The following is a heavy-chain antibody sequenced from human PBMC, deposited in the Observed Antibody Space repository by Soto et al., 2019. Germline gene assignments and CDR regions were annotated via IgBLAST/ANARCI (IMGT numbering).Heavy chain of an antibody. CDR1: GFTFSSYW. V-gene: IGHV3-7*01. D-gene: IGHD5-12*01. J-gene: IGHJ4*02. Sequence: GGSLRLSCAASGFTFSSYWMSWVRQAPGKGLEWVANIKQDGSEKYYVDSVKGRFTISRDNAKNSLYLQMNSLRAEDTAVYYCARETPLGRMATGYWGQGTLVTVSS. CDR2: IKQDGSEK. CDR3: ARETPLGRMATGY.